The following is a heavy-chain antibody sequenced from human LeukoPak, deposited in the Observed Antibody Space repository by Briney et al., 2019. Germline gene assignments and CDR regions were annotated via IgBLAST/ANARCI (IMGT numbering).Heavy chain of an antibody. V-gene: IGHV3-48*02. CDR3: ASSGSYRFDY. J-gene: IGHJ4*02. CDR1: GFTFSSYS. CDR2: ITASGTAM. Sequence: PGGSLRLSCAASGFTFSSYSMNWVRQAPGKGLEWVSHITASGTAMFYADSEKGRFTISRDNAKNSLYLQMNSLRDEDTAVYYCASSGSYRFDYWGQGTLVTVSS. D-gene: IGHD1-26*01.